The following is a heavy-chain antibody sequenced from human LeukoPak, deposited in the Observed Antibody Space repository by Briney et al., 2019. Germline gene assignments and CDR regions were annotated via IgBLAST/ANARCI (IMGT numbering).Heavy chain of an antibody. CDR1: LGTFSSYA. CDR2: MIPIFGTA. Sequence: SVKVSCKASLGTFSSYAISWVRQAPGQEREGMGGMIPIFGTANYAQKFQGRVTITADESTSTAYMELSSLRSEDTAVYYCARVCSGGSCYLRDAFDIWGQGTMVTVSS. J-gene: IGHJ3*02. CDR3: ARVCSGGSCYLRDAFDI. V-gene: IGHV1-69*01. D-gene: IGHD2-15*01.